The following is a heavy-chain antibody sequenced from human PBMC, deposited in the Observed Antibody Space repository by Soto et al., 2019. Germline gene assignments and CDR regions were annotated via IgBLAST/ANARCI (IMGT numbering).Heavy chain of an antibody. CDR3: AGIAVGATRHSDVDR. CDR2: MHTSGGI. J-gene: IGHJ5*02. CDR1: GAPITSNDYF. D-gene: IGHD2-15*01. Sequence: PSETLSLSCTVSGAPITSNDYFWAWIRQPPGRGLEFIASMHTSGGIYHASSLKSRATMSLDTSRNQFSLKLQSVTAADTATYFCAGIAVGATRHSDVDRWGQGTLVTVSS. V-gene: IGHV4-39*01.